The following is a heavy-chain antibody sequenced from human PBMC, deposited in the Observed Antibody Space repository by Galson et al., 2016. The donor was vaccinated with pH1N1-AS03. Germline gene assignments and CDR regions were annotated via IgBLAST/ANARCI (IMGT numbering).Heavy chain of an antibody. J-gene: IGHJ4*02. CDR3: AHRFYGSGASLFDC. D-gene: IGHD3-10*01. CDR1: GFSLNDGGLG. Sequence: PALVKPTQTLTLTCTFSGFSLNDGGLGVGWIRQPPGKALEWLGMIYWHDDKRYNPSLQNRLTLTQGVSKSEVVLQMTNVDPEDTATYYCAHRFYGSGASLFDCWGQGIVV. CDR2: IYWHDDK. V-gene: IGHV2-5*01.